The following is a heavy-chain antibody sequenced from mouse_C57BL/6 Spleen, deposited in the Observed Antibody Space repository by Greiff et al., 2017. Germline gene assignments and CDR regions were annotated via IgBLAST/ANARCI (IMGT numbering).Heavy chain of an antibody. J-gene: IGHJ3*01. D-gene: IGHD2-4*01. V-gene: IGHV2-4*01. CDR2: IWSGGST. CDR1: GFSLTSYG. Sequence: VQLQQSGPGLVQPSQSLSITCTVSGFSLTSYGVHWVRQPPGKGLEWMGVIWSGGSTDCNAAFISRLSISKDNSKSQVFFKMNSLQADDTAIYYCAKFDYGGFAYWGQGTLVTVSA. CDR3: AKFDYGGFAY.